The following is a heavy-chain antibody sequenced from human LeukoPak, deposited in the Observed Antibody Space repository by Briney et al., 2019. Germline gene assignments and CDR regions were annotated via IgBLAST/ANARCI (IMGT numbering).Heavy chain of an antibody. D-gene: IGHD2-15*01. Sequence: SETLSLTCTVSGGSISSYDWSWIRQPAGKGLEWIGRIYTSESTNYNPSLKSRVTMSVDTSKNQFSLKLSSVTAADTAVYYCARVLTVVAATDGWFDPWGQGTLVTVSS. CDR3: ARVLTVVAATDGWFDP. V-gene: IGHV4-4*07. CDR1: GGSISSYD. CDR2: IYTSEST. J-gene: IGHJ5*02.